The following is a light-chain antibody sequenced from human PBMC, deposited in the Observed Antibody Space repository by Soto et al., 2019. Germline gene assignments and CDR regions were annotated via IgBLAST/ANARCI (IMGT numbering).Light chain of an antibody. J-gene: IGKJ1*01. V-gene: IGKV3D-15*01. Sequence: EIVMTQSPATLSVSPGERATLSCRTSQSVRSNLAGYQQKPGQSPRLLIYGASSRATGIPDRFSGSGSGTEFTLKVSRVEAGDVAVYYCMQGTHGPRTFGQGTKVDIK. CDR1: QSVRSN. CDR2: GAS. CDR3: MQGTHGPRT.